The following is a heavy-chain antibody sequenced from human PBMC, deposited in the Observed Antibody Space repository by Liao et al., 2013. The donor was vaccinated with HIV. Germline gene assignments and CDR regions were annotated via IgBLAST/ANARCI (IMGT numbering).Heavy chain of an antibody. J-gene: IGHJ4*02. CDR3: ARFQFFDFWGGYPDY. CDR1: GGSFSGYF. CDR2: IKHSGST. Sequence: AGLLKPSETLSLSCAVYGGSFSGYFWSWIRQPPGKGLEWIGEIKHSGSTNYNPSLKGRVTISVDTSNNQFSLKLSSVTAADTAVYYCARFQFFDFWGGYPDYWGQGILVTVSS. V-gene: IGHV4-34*01. D-gene: IGHD3-3*01.